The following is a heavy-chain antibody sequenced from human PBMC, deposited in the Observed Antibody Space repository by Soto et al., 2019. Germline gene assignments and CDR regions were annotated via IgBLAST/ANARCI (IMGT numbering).Heavy chain of an antibody. Sequence: SVKVSCKASGGTFSSYAISWVPQAPGQGLEWMGGINPIFGTPHYAQKYQGRVTITADTFTNTAYMELTRLTSDDTAVYFCAREGRQFDYWGQGTLVTVSS. J-gene: IGHJ4*02. CDR3: AREGRQFDY. CDR1: GGTFSSYA. V-gene: IGHV1-69*06. CDR2: INPIFGTP.